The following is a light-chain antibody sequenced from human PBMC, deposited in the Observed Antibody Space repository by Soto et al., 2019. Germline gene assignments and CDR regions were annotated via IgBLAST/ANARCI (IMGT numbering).Light chain of an antibody. Sequence: DIQMTQSPSTLSGSVGDRVTITCRASQTISSWLAWYQQKPGKAPKLLIYKASTLKSGVPSRFSGSGSGTEFTLTISSLQPDDFATYYCQKYNSAPLTVGGGTKVDIK. J-gene: IGKJ4*01. V-gene: IGKV1-5*03. CDR1: QTISSW. CDR2: KAS. CDR3: QKYNSAPLT.